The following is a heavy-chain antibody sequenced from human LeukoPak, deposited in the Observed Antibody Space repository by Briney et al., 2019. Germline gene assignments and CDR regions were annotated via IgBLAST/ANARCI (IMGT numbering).Heavy chain of an antibody. CDR3: AKETIVVVPAAILRYYYYYYMDV. CDR1: GGSISSSSYY. Sequence: SETLSLTCIVSGGSISSSSYYWGWIRQPPGKGLEWIGSIYYSGSTYYNPSLKSRVTISVDTSKNQFSLKLSSVTAADTAVYYCAKETIVVVPAAILRYYYYYYMDVWGKGTTVTVSS. J-gene: IGHJ6*03. CDR2: IYYSGST. D-gene: IGHD2-2*02. V-gene: IGHV4-39*01.